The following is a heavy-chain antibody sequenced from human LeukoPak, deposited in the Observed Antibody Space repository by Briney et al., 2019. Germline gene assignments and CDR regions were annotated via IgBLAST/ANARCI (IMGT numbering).Heavy chain of an antibody. V-gene: IGHV4-39*01. CDR3: ARREDDFWSGRDY. J-gene: IGHJ4*02. CDR2: IYYSGST. D-gene: IGHD3-3*01. Sequence: PSETLSLTCTVSGGSISSSSYYWGWIRQPPGKGLEWIGSIYYSGSTYYNPSLKSRVTISVDTSKNQFSLKLSSVTAADTAVYYCARREDDFWSGRDYWGQGTLVTVSS. CDR1: GGSISSSSYY.